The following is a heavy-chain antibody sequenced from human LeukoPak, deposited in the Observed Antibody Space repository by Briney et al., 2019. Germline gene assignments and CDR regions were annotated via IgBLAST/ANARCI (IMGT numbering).Heavy chain of an antibody. J-gene: IGHJ4*02. CDR2: INPNSGGT. V-gene: IGHV1-2*02. CDR3: ARAYYYDSSGYYLVGY. CDR1: GYTFTGYY. D-gene: IGHD3-22*01. Sequence: ASVKVSCKASGYTFTGYYMHWVRQAPGRGLEWMGWINPNSGGTNYAQKFQGRVTMTRDTSISTAYMELSSLRSDDTAVYYCARAYYYDSSGYYLVGYWGQGTLVTVSS.